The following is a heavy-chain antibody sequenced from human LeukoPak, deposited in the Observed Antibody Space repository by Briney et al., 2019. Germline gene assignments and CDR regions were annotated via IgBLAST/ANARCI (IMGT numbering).Heavy chain of an antibody. CDR1: GYTFTNYG. CDR3: VRDLGIVVVPAAIGY. Sequence: ASVKVSCKASGYTFTNYGISWVRQAPGQGLEWMGWISAYNGNTNYAQKLQGRVTMTTDTSTSTAYMELRSLRSDDTAVYYCVRDLGIVVVPAAIGYWGQGTLVTVSS. J-gene: IGHJ4*02. V-gene: IGHV1-18*01. D-gene: IGHD2-2*03. CDR2: ISAYNGNT.